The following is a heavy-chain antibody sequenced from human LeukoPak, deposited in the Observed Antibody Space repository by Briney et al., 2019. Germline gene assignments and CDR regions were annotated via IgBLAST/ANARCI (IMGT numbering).Heavy chain of an antibody. D-gene: IGHD6-13*01. CDR3: ARIYSSSWSFDY. V-gene: IGHV3-66*01. Sequence: GGSLRLSCAASGFTVSSNYISWVRQAPGKGLEWVSVIYSGGSTYYADSVRGRFTISRDNSKNTLYLQMNSLRAEDTAVYYCARIYSSSWSFDYWGQGTLVTVSS. CDR1: GFTVSSNY. J-gene: IGHJ4*02. CDR2: IYSGGST.